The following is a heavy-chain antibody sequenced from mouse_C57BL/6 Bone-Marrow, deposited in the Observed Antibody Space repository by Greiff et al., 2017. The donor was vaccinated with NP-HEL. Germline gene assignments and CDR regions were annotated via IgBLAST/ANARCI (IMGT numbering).Heavy chain of an antibody. CDR3: AKDYDYDGYAMDY. D-gene: IGHD2-4*01. V-gene: IGHV1-50*01. J-gene: IGHJ4*01. CDR1: GYTFTRYW. Sequence: QVQLQQPGAELVKPGASVKLSCKASGYTFTRYWMQWVKQRPGQGLEWIGEIDPSDSYTNYNQKFKGKATLTVDTSSSTAYMQLSSLTSEDSAVYYCAKDYDYDGYAMDYWGQGTSVTVSS. CDR2: IDPSDSYT.